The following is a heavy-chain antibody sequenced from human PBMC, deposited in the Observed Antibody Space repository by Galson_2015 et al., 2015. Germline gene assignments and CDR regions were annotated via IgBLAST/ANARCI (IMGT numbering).Heavy chain of an antibody. CDR3: ARGAELHLGELSY. Sequence: SVKVSCKASGYTFTSYDINWVRQATGQGLEWMGWMNPNSGNTGYAQKFQGRVTMTRNTSISTAYMELSSLRSEDTAVYYCARGAELHLGELSYWGQGTLVTVSS. J-gene: IGHJ4*02. CDR2: MNPNSGNT. V-gene: IGHV1-8*01. CDR1: GYTFTSYD. D-gene: IGHD3-16*02.